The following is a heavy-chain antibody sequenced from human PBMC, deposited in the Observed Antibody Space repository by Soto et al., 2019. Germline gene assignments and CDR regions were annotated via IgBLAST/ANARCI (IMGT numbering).Heavy chain of an antibody. CDR2: IKQDGSEK. CDR1: GFTFSSYW. Sequence: VQLVESGGGLVQPGGSLRLSCAASGFTFSSYWMSWVRQAPGKGLEWVANIKQDGSEKYYVDSVKGRFTISRDNAKNSLYLQMNSLRAEDTAVYYCARVSYGSWLGFDIWGQGTMVTVSS. V-gene: IGHV3-7*01. J-gene: IGHJ3*02. CDR3: ARVSYGSWLGFDI. D-gene: IGHD5-18*01.